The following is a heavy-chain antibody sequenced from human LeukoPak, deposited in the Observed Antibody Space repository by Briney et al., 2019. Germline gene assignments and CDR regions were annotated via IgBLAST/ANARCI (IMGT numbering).Heavy chain of an antibody. V-gene: IGHV4-59*08. CDR2: IYYSGST. CDR3: ATGRENFDY. Sequence: ASETLSLTCTVSGGSISSYYWSWIRQPPGKGLEWIAYIYYSGSTNSNPSLKSRVIISVDTSKNQFSLKLTSVTAADTAVYYCATGRENFDYWGQGTLVTVSS. CDR1: GGSISSYY. J-gene: IGHJ4*02.